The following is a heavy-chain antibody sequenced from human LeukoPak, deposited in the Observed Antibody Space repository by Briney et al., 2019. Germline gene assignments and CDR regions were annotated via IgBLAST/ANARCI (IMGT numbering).Heavy chain of an antibody. CDR2: AYSSGHT. Sequence: SETLSLTCTVPGGSISGNYWSWIRQPPGKGLEWIGYAYSSGHTNYNSSLKSRVTMSLDTSKSQFSLRLSSVTAADTAVYFCARHPFATPFDYWGPGTLVTVSS. J-gene: IGHJ4*02. CDR1: GGSISGNY. D-gene: IGHD2-15*01. V-gene: IGHV4-59*08. CDR3: ARHPFATPFDY.